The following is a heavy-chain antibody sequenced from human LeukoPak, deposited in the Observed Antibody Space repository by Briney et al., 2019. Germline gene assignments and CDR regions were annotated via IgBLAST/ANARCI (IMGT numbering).Heavy chain of an antibody. CDR1: GFAFSKYW. CDR2: IKQDGSEK. D-gene: IGHD3-16*02. V-gene: IGHV3-7*01. CDR3: ARDGVYDYVWGSYRYTSNHPALPAFDI. J-gene: IGHJ3*02. Sequence: GGSLRLSCAASGFAFSKYWMTWVRQAPGKGLEWVACIKQDGSEKYYVGSVKGRFTISRDNAKNSLYLQMNSLRAEDTAVYYCARDGVYDYVWGSYRYTSNHPALPAFDIWGQGTMVTVSS.